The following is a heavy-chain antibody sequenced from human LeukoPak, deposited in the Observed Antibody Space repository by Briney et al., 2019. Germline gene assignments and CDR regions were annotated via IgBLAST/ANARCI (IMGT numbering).Heavy chain of an antibody. V-gene: IGHV4-4*07. Sequence: SSETLSLTCTVSGGSISSYYWSWIRQPAGKGLEWIGRIYTSGSTNYNPSLKSRVTMSVDTSKNQFSLKLSSVTAADTAVYYCAEYDFWSGYVPSWGQGTLVTVSS. J-gene: IGHJ5*02. D-gene: IGHD3-3*01. CDR2: IYTSGST. CDR1: GGSISSYY. CDR3: AEYDFWSGYVPS.